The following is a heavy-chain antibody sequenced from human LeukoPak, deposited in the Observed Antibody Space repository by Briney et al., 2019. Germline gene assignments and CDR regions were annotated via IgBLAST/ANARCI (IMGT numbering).Heavy chain of an antibody. CDR2: ISGSGGST. D-gene: IGHD3-10*02. J-gene: IGHJ4*02. V-gene: IGHV3-23*01. CDR1: GFTLSSYA. CDR3: AKDFDVEEVYFDY. Sequence: PGGSLRLSCAASGFTLSSYAMSWVRQAPGKGLEWVSAISGSGGSTYYADSVKGRFTISRDNSKNTLYLQMNSLRAEDTAVYYCAKDFDVEEVYFDYWGQGTLVTVSS.